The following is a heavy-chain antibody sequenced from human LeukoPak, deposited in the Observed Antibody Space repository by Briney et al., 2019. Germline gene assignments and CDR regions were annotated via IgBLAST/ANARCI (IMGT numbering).Heavy chain of an antibody. Sequence: PSETLSLTCTVSGGSISSAGHYWGWIRQPPGKGLEWIGSMHYSGSTYYNPSLKSRVTISVDTSKNQFSLKLHSMTAADSAVYYCARELWFANAPGSWLDPWGQGTLVTVSS. J-gene: IGHJ5*02. V-gene: IGHV4-39*07. CDR2: MHYSGST. CDR3: ARELWFANAPGSWLDP. CDR1: GGSISSAGHY. D-gene: IGHD2-21*01.